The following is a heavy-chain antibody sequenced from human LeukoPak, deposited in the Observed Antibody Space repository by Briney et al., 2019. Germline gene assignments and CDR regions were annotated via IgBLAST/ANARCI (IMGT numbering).Heavy chain of an antibody. CDR2: IRYDGSIK. Sequence: GGSLRLSCAASGFTFSNHGMHWVRQAPGKGLEWVAFIRYDGSIKYYADSVKGRFTISRDNSQNTLYLQMNSLRAEDTAVYYWSSKVDSANYWGQGTLVTVSS. J-gene: IGHJ4*02. D-gene: IGHD5-18*01. CDR3: SSKVDSANY. CDR1: GFTFSNHG. V-gene: IGHV3-30*02.